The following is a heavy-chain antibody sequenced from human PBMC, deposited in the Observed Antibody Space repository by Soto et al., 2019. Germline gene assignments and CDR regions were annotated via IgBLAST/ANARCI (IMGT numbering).Heavy chain of an antibody. D-gene: IGHD4-4*01. CDR1: GFTFSDHY. Sequence: GSLRLSCAASGFTFSDHYMDWVRQAPGKGLEWVGRIRNKAKSYTSEYGASVKGRFTISRDDSKKSLYIQMNSLKTEDTAVYFCARGATVTTNYYYGLDVWGQGTTVTVSS. J-gene: IGHJ6*02. CDR2: IRNKAKSYTS. CDR3: ARGATVTTNYYYGLDV. V-gene: IGHV3-72*01.